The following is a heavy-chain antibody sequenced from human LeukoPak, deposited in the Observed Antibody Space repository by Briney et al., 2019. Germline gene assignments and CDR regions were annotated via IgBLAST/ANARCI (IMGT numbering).Heavy chain of an antibody. CDR1: GGSISSSSYY. CDR2: IYYSGST. J-gene: IGHJ4*02. Sequence: SETLSLTCTVSGGSISSSSYYWGWIRQPPGKGLEWIGSIYYSGSTYYNPSLKSRVTISVDTSKNQFSLKLSSVTAADTAVYYCARLIGLGEVSPYFDSWGQGRLVTVSS. V-gene: IGHV4-39*07. D-gene: IGHD3-16*02. CDR3: ARLIGLGEVSPYFDS.